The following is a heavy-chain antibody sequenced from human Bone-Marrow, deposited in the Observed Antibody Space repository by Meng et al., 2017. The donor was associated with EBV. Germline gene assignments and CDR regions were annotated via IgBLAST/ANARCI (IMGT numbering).Heavy chain of an antibody. J-gene: IGHJ4*02. CDR1: GGSFSGYY. CDR2: INHSGST. V-gene: IGHV4-34*01. D-gene: IGHD6-13*01. Sequence: QVQLKPGGAGLLKPSETLSPTCAVYGGSFSGYYWSWIRQPPGKGLEWIGEINHSGSTNYNPSLKSRVTISVDTSKNQFSLKLSSVTAADTAVYYCARGRGYSSPNFDYWGQGTLVTVSS. CDR3: ARGRGYSSPNFDY.